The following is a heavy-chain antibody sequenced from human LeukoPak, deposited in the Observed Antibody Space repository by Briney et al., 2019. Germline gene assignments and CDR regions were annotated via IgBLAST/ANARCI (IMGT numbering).Heavy chain of an antibody. V-gene: IGHV3-15*01. CDR3: AKERNYYGSGSYLGY. CDR1: GFTSSNAW. Sequence: PGGSLRLSCAASGFTSSNAWMSWVRQAPGKGLEWVGRIKSKTDGGTTDYAAPVKGRFTISRDDSKNTLYLQMNSLRAEDTAVYYCAKERNYYGSGSYLGYWGQGTLVTVSS. J-gene: IGHJ4*02. CDR2: IKSKTDGGTT. D-gene: IGHD3-10*01.